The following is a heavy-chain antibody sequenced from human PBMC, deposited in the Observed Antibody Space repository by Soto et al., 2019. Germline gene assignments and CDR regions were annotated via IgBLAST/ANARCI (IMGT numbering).Heavy chain of an antibody. V-gene: IGHV2-5*02. CDR3: AHRVLRTVFGLVTTTAIYFDF. D-gene: IGHD3-3*01. CDR2: IYWDDDK. CDR1: GFSLTTSGVG. J-gene: IGHJ4*02. Sequence: QITLNESGPTQVKPRQTLTLTCTFSGFSLTTSGVGVGWIRQSPGKAPEWLALIYWDDDKRYSPSRKSRLTITKDTSKNQVVLTMADLDPADTATYYCAHRVLRTVFGLVTTTAIYFDFWCQGTPVAVSS.